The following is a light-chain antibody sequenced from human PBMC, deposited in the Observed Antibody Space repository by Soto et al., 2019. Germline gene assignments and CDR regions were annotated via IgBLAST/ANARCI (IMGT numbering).Light chain of an antibody. J-gene: IGLJ2*01. CDR2: EVT. Sequence: QSALTQPPSASGSLGQSVTISCTGTSSDVGGYNYVSWHQQHPGKAPKLMIYEVTDRPSGVPDRFSGSKSGNTASLTVSGLLADDEADYYCSGLAGGGNPVLFGGGTKLTVL. V-gene: IGLV2-8*01. CDR1: SSDVGGYNY. CDR3: SGLAGGGNPVL.